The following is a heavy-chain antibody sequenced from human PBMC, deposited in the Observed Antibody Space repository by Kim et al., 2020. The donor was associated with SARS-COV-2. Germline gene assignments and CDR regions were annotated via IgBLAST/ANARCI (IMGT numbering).Heavy chain of an antibody. CDR1: GGTFSSYA. V-gene: IGHV1-69*13. CDR2: IIPIFGTA. Sequence: SVKVSCKASGGTFSSYAISWVRQAPGQGLEWMGGIIPIFGTANYAQKFQGRVTITADESTSTAYMELSSLRSEDTAVYYCAREGEGGSYPYYFDYWGQGTLVTV. CDR3: AREGEGGSYPYYFDY. D-gene: IGHD2-15*01. J-gene: IGHJ4*02.